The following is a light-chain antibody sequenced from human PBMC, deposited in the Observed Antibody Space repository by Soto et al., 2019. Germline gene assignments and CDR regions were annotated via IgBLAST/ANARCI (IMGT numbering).Light chain of an antibody. CDR3: SSFTSNRIDV. J-gene: IGLJ1*01. CDR2: GVT. CDR1: HNDIGTYDY. Sequence: QSALTQPPSVSGSPGQSITISCTGNHNDIGTYDYVSWYQQHPGRAPRLLIHGVTTRPSGISGRFSASKSGLTASLTISGLQPEDEADYYCSSFTSNRIDVFGPGTKLTVL. V-gene: IGLV2-14*03.